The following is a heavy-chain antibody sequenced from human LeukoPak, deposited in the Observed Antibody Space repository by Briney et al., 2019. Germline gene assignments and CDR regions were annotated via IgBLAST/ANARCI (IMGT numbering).Heavy chain of an antibody. J-gene: IGHJ4*02. CDR1: GFTFSSYS. D-gene: IGHD3-10*01. CDR3: ARIARITMVRGVSYYFDY. V-gene: IGHV3-48*01. Sequence: PGGSLRLSCAASGFTFSSYSMNWVRQAPGKGLEWVSYISSSSSTIYYADSVKGRFTISRDNAKNSLYLQMNGLRAEDTAVYYCARIARITMVRGVSYYFDYWGQGTLVTVSS. CDR2: ISSSSSTI.